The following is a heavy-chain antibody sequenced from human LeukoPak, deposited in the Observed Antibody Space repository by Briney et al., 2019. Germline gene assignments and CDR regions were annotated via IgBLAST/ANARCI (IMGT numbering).Heavy chain of an antibody. CDR3: ARLIAAAGTRVDY. CDR2: IWYDGSNK. CDR1: GFTFSSYG. Sequence: GGSLRLSCAASGFTFSSYGMHWVRQAPGKGLEWVAVIWYDGSNKYYADSVKGRFTISRDNSKNTLYLQMNSLRAEDTAVYYCARLIAAAGTRVDYWGQGTLVTVSS. V-gene: IGHV3-33*01. J-gene: IGHJ4*02. D-gene: IGHD6-13*01.